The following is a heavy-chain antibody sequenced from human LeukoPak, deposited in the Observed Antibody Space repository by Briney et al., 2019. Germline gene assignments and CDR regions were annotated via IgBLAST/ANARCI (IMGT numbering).Heavy chain of an antibody. CDR1: GFTFSSYS. V-gene: IGHV3-43D*03. CDR2: ISWDGGST. Sequence: GGSLRLSCAASGFTFSSYSMNWVRQAPGKGLEWVSLISWDGGSTYYADSVNGRFTISRDNSKNSLYLQMNSLRAEDTALYYCAKEDHDSSGYYYWGQGTLVTVSS. D-gene: IGHD3-22*01. J-gene: IGHJ4*02. CDR3: AKEDHDSSGYYY.